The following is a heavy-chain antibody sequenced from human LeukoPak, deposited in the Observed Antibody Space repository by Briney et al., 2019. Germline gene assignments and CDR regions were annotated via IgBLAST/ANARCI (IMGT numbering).Heavy chain of an antibody. CDR2: ISGSGDDT. J-gene: IGHJ4*02. D-gene: IGHD2-2*01. CDR1: GFSFSSYA. Sequence: PVGSLRLSCVTSGFSFSSYAMIWVRQAPGKGLEWGSAISGSGDDTYYADSVKGRFTVSRGNSKNTLYLEMNSLRAEDTAVYSCAKSNPIYCRTTGCYLRTFQYWGQGTLVTVSS. CDR3: AKSNPIYCRTTGCYLRTFQY. V-gene: IGHV3-23*01.